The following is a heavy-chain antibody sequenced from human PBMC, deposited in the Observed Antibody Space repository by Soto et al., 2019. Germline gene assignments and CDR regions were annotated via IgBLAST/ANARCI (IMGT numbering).Heavy chain of an antibody. D-gene: IGHD1-7*01. Sequence: GGSLRLSCAASGFTFSNAWMNWVRQAPGKGLEWVGRIKSKTDGGTTDYAAPVKGRFTISRDDSKNTLYLQMNSLKTEDTAVYYCTTDYGLELVDFDYWGQGTLVTVSS. V-gene: IGHV3-15*07. CDR1: GFTFSNAW. J-gene: IGHJ4*02. CDR2: IKSKTDGGTT. CDR3: TTDYGLELVDFDY.